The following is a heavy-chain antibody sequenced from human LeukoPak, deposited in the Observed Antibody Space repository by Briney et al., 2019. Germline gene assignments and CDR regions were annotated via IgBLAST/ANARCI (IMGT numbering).Heavy chain of an antibody. D-gene: IGHD2-2*02. CDR1: GFTFDDYG. CDR2: IKRDGGDK. V-gene: IGHV3-7*05. Sequence: SGGSLRLSCATSGFTFDDYGMSWVRQAPGKGLEWVANIKRDGGDKYYVDSVKGRFSISRDNAKNSLYLHMNSLRAEDTAVYYCARGDEYTTSPWGQGTLVTVSS. J-gene: IGHJ4*02. CDR3: ARGDEYTTSP.